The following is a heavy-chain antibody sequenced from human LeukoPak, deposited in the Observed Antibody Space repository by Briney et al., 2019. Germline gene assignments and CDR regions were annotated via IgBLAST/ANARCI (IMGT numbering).Heavy chain of an antibody. CDR2: VNPNSGGT. Sequence: ASVKVSCKASGYTFTGYYMHWVRQAPGQGLERMGWVNPNSGGTNYAQKFQGRVTMTRDTSISTAYMELSRLRSDDTAVYYCARGPWQLVEDYYYYMDVWGKGTTVTVSS. V-gene: IGHV1-2*02. CDR1: GYTFTGYY. D-gene: IGHD6-6*01. CDR3: ARGPWQLVEDYYYYMDV. J-gene: IGHJ6*03.